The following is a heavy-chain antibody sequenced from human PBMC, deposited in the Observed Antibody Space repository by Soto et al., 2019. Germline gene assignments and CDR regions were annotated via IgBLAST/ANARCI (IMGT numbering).Heavy chain of an antibody. V-gene: IGHV3-23*01. J-gene: IGHJ4*02. D-gene: IGHD3-10*01. CDR1: GFTFSSYA. CDR3: ANWGSGSSLGGGY. CDR2: ISGSGGST. Sequence: EVQLLESGGGLVQPGGSLRLSCAASGFTFSSYAMSWVRQAPGKGLEWVSAISGSGGSTYYADSVKGRFTISRDNSKNTLYLQMNSLRAEDTAVYFCANWGSGSSLGGGYWGQGTLVTVSS.